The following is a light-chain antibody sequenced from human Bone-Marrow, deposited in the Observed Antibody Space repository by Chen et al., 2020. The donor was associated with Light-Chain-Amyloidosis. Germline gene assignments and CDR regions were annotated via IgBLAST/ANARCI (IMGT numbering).Light chain of an antibody. CDR2: LGS. CDR3: LQALQAPLT. J-gene: IGKJ4*01. V-gene: IGKV2-28*01. CDR1: QSLLHSNGYNY. Sequence: DIVVTQSPVYLPVSPGEPASISCSSSQSLLHSNGYNYLEWYLQKPGQSPRLLIFLGSNRASGVPDRFNGSGSGTDFTLKITTVEAEDVGVYCCLQALQAPLTFGGGTKVDIK.